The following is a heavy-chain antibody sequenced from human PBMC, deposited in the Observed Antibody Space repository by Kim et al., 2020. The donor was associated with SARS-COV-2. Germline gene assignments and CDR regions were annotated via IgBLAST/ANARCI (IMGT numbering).Heavy chain of an antibody. Sequence: SGPTLVKPTQTLTLTCAFSGFSLSTSGMGVAWIRQPPGKALEWLALIFWDDDTRYSPSLKNRLTISRDTSKNQVVLTMTNVDPVDTATYFCARRGGYSNTWFDFWGQGTLVTVSS. CDR1: GFSLSTSGMG. V-gene: IGHV2-5*02. CDR3: ARRGGYSNTWFDF. CDR2: IFWDDDT. D-gene: IGHD4-4*01. J-gene: IGHJ4*02.